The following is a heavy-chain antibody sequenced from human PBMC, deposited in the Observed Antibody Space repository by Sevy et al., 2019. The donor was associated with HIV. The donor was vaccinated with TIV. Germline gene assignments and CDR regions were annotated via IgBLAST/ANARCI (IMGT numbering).Heavy chain of an antibody. V-gene: IGHV3-21*01. J-gene: IGHJ6*02. CDR1: GFTFSSYS. Sequence: GGSLRLSCAASGFTFSSYSMNWVRQAPGKGLEWVSSISSGSTYIYYVDSVKGRFTISRDNAKNSLYLQMNSLRAEDTAVYYCARDRGVGTSSYGMDVWGQGTTVTVSS. CDR3: ARDRGVGTSSYGMDV. D-gene: IGHD1-26*01. CDR2: ISSGSTYI.